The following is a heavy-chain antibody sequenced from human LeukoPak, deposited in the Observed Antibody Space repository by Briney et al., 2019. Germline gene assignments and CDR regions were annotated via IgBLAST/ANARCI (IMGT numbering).Heavy chain of an antibody. CDR1: GGTFSSYA. D-gene: IGHD2-2*01. V-gene: IGHV1-69*13. Sequence: ASVKVSCRASGGTFSSYAISWVRQAPGQGLEWMGGIIPIFGTANYAQKSQGRVTITADESTSTAYMELSSLRAEDTAVYYCARDEGYCSRTSCYGASKGMDVWGQGTAVIVSS. CDR3: ARDEGYCSRTSCYGASKGMDV. CDR2: IIPIFGTA. J-gene: IGHJ6*02.